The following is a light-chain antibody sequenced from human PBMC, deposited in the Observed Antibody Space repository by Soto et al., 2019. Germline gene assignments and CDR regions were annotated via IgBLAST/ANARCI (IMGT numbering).Light chain of an antibody. V-gene: IGKV3-15*01. CDR3: QQYDNWPRT. Sequence: EKVMTQSPATLSVSPGERATFSCRASQSVRSNLAWYQQKPGQPPRLLIYDASTRATGIPSRFSGSGSGTEFTLTISSLKSEDFAVYYCQQYDNWPRTFGQGTKVDIK. CDR2: DAS. J-gene: IGKJ1*01. CDR1: QSVRSN.